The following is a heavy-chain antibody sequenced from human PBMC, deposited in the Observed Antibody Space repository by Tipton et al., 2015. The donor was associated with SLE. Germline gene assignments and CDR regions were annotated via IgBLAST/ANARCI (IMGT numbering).Heavy chain of an antibody. Sequence: TLSLTCAVYGGSFSDYYWSWIRQPPGKGLEWIGYIHHSGTTNYNPSLQSRVTISRDPSKNQFSLKLTSVTAADTAVYYCARGAYDWGSYYFDLWGQGTLVTVSS. CDR3: ARGAYDWGSYYFDL. J-gene: IGHJ5*02. V-gene: IGHV4-34*01. CDR2: IHHSGTT. CDR1: GGSFSDYY. D-gene: IGHD3-16*01.